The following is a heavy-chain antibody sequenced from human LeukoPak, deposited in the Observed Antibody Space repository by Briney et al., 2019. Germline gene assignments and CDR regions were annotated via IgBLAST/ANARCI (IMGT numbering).Heavy chain of an antibody. CDR1: GGTFSSYA. J-gene: IGHJ3*01. CDR2: IIPILGIA. CDR3: ARGVQIVGAPKL. V-gene: IGHV1-69*04. D-gene: IGHD1-26*01. Sequence: ASVKVSCKASGGTFSSYAISWVRQAPGQGLEWMGRIIPILGIANYAQKFQGRVTITADESTSTAYMELSSLRSEDTAVYYCARGVQIVGAPKLWGQGTMVTVSS.